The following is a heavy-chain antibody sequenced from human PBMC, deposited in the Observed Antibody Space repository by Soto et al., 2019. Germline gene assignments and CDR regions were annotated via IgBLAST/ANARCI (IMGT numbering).Heavy chain of an antibody. V-gene: IGHV4-59*01. D-gene: IGHD5-18*01. J-gene: IGHJ4*02. CDR1: GGSISNYY. CDR2: IYSSGST. CDR3: ARDHPHSYGVYYFDY. Sequence: NPSDTLSLTCTVSGGSISNYYWNWIRQSPGKGLEWIGYIYSSGSTHYNPSLQNRVTISIDTSKNQVSLKVNSVTAADTAVYYCARDHPHSYGVYYFDYWGQGTPVTVSS.